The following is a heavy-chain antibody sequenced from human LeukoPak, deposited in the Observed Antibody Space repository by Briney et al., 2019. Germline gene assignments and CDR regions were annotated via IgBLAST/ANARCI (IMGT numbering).Heavy chain of an antibody. CDR3: ARDYKYAFDN. CDR2: IGIDIANT. J-gene: IGHJ4*02. V-gene: IGHV3-48*01. D-gene: IGHD5-24*01. Sequence: GGSLRLSCAASGFTFSDYSMKWVGQAPGKGVECISYIGIDIANTNYAASVKARFTISGDKAKNSLYLQMNGLRVEDTAVYYCARDYKYAFDNWGQGTLVTVSS. CDR1: GFTFSDYS.